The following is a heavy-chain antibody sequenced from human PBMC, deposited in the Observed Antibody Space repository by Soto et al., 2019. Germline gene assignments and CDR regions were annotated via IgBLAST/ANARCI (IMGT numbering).Heavy chain of an antibody. Sequence: GGSLRLSCEVSGFTFSMYSMSWVRQSPGKGLEWVAKIPQDGVDGHYADSVKGRFTISRDNGKNSLYLQLNNLRAEDTAVYYCARDHLILPAHDFFYGSDVWGRGVTVTVS. V-gene: IGHV3-7*03. CDR1: GFTFSMYS. J-gene: IGHJ6*02. D-gene: IGHD2-21*02. CDR3: ARDHLILPAHDFFYGSDV. CDR2: IPQDGVDG.